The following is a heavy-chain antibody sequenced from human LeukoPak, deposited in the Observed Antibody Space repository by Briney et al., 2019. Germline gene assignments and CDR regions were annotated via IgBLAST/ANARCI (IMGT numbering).Heavy chain of an antibody. CDR2: ISGSGGST. J-gene: IGHJ4*02. CDR3: AKDGGVGYCTNGVCYVDY. V-gene: IGHV3-23*01. CDR1: GFTFSSYA. Sequence: GGSLRLSCAASGFTFSSYAMSWVRQAPGKGLEWVSAISGSGGSTYYADSVKGRFTISRDNSKNTLYLQMNSLRAEDTAVYYCAKDGGVGYCTNGVCYVDYWGQGTLVTVPS. D-gene: IGHD2-8*01.